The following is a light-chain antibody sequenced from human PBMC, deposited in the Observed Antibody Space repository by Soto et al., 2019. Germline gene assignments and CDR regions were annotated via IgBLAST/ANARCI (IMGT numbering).Light chain of an antibody. CDR1: QDISSY. J-gene: IGKJ3*01. V-gene: IGKV1-9*01. Sequence: DIQFTQSPSFLSASVGDRVTIGCRASQDISSYLAWYQQKPGKAPKLLIYSASTLQSGVPSRFSGSGSGTEFTLTISSLQPEDFATYYCQQLSNYPPFAFGPGTKMGLK. CDR3: QQLSNYPPFA. CDR2: SAS.